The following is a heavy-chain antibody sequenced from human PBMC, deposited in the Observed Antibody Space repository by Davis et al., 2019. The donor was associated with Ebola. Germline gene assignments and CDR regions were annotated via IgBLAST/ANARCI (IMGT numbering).Heavy chain of an antibody. D-gene: IGHD3-22*01. V-gene: IGHV4-34*01. J-gene: IGHJ4*02. CDR2: ITHRGNT. Sequence: SETLSLTCAVSGGSFSAYYWSWVRQPPGKGLEWIGQITHRGNTNYNPALKSRVTMSIGASNKRFSLQLTSVTAADTAVYYCARGPNVYYDPSGNRLDNWGQGTLVSVSS. CDR3: ARGPNVYYDPSGNRLDN. CDR1: GGSFSAYY.